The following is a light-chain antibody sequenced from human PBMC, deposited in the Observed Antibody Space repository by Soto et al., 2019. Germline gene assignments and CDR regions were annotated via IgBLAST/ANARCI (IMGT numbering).Light chain of an antibody. CDR1: QGIANF. CDR3: QQLNSFPIP. J-gene: IGKJ3*01. Sequence: IQLTQSPSSLSASVGDRVTISFRASQGIANFLAWYQQKPGKAPKLLIYGASTLHSGVPSRFSGSGSGTDFTLTISSLQPEDFATYYCQQLNSFPIPFGPGTKVDIK. V-gene: IGKV1-9*01. CDR2: GAS.